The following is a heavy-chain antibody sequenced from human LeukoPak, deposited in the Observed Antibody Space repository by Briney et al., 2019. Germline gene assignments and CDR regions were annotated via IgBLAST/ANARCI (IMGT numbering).Heavy chain of an antibody. CDR1: GFTLSDYY. CDR2: LSSRGDII. J-gene: IGHJ4*02. Sequence: GGSLRLSCAGSGFTLSDYYMSWIRQAPGKGLEWVSDLSSRGDIISYADSVKGRFTISRDNAKNSLYLQINSLRAEDTAVYYCARETVAGTFDYWGQGTLVTVSS. CDR3: ARETVAGTFDY. V-gene: IGHV3-11*01. D-gene: IGHD6-19*01.